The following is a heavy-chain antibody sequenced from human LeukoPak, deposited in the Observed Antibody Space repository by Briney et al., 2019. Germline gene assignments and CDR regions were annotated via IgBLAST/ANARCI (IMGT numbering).Heavy chain of an antibody. D-gene: IGHD3-10*01. CDR1: GFTFSSYG. CDR2: ISYDGSNK. CDR3: AKEDRFGEARRYNWFDP. Sequence: GGSLRLSCAASGFTFSSYGMHWVRQAPGKGLEWVAVISYDGSNKYYADSVKGRFTISRDNSKNTLYLQMNSLRAEDTAVYYCAKEDRFGEARRYNWFDPWGQGTLVTVSS. J-gene: IGHJ5*02. V-gene: IGHV3-30*18.